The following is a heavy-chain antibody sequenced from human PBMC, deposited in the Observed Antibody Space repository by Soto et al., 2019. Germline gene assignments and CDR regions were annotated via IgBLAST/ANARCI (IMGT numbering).Heavy chain of an antibody. CDR2: IIPILGIA. CDR3: ASQYYYDSSGYYYFDY. CDR1: GGTFSSYT. Sequence: GASVKVSCKASGGTFSSYTISWVRQAPGQGLEWMGRIIPILGIANYAQKFQGRVTITADKSTSTAYMELSSLRSEDTAVYYCASQYYYDSSGYYYFDYWGQGTLVTVSS. V-gene: IGHV1-69*02. J-gene: IGHJ4*02. D-gene: IGHD3-22*01.